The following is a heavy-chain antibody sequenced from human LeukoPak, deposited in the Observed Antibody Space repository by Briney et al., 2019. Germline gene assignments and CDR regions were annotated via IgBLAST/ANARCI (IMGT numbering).Heavy chain of an antibody. D-gene: IGHD3-10*01. CDR2: TRNTAYSYTT. Sequence: GGSLRLSXAASGFSITDYYMDWVRQAPGKGLEWGGRTRNTAYSYTTEYAASVRGRFTISRDDSKNLLSLQMNSLKSEDTAVYYCARDSGEMGLDYWGQGTLVAVSS. CDR1: GFSITDYY. CDR3: ARDSGEMGLDY. J-gene: IGHJ4*02. V-gene: IGHV3-72*01.